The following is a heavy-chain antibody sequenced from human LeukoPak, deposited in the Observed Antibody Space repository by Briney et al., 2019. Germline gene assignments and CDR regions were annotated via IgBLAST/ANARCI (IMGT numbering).Heavy chain of an antibody. V-gene: IGHV1-8*03. D-gene: IGHD2-21*02. CDR1: GYTFMNYH. J-gene: IGHJ4*02. CDR2: INPDTGDK. Sequence: ASVKVSCKASGYTFMNYHINWVRQAPGQGLEWMTWINPDTGDKGTTRKLQDRGTITTDTSISTAYMELSSVSSENTAVYFCARTTSMTASGYVYWGEGTLVTVSS. CDR3: ARTTSMTASGYVY.